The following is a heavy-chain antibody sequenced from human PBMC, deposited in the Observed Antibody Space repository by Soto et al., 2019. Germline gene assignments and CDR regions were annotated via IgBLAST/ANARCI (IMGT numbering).Heavy chain of an antibody. V-gene: IGHV1-18*01. CDR2: ISTYNGNT. Sequence: ASVKVSCKASGYTFTSYSISWVRQAPGQGLEWMGWISTYNGNTNYAQKLQGRVTMTTDTSTSTAYMELRSLRSDDTAVYYCARDYSRGWSDYWGQGTLVTVSS. CDR3: ARDYSRGWSDY. D-gene: IGHD6-19*01. CDR1: GYTFTSYS. J-gene: IGHJ4*02.